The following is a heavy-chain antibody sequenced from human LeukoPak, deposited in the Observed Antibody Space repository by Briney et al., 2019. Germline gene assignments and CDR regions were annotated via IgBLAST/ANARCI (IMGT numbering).Heavy chain of an antibody. Sequence: GGSLRLSCSASGFTFSRYAMHWVRQAPGKGLEYVSAISSNGGSTYYADSVKGRFTIPRDNSKNTLYLQMNSLRAEDTAVYYWARDSTGGWFEPWGQGNLVTVSS. V-gene: IGHV3-64*04. D-gene: IGHD1-26*01. J-gene: IGHJ5*02. CDR3: ARDSTGGWFEP. CDR1: GFTFSRYA. CDR2: ISSNGGST.